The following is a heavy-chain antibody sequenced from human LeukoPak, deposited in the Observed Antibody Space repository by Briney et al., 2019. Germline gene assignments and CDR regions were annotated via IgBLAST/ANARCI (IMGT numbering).Heavy chain of an antibody. D-gene: IGHD6-19*01. Sequence: KPSETLSLTCAAYGGSFSGYYWSWIRQPPGKGLEWIGEINHSGSTNYNPSLKSRVTISVDTSKNQFSLKLSSVTAADTAVYYCARWGSGWYYFDYWGQGTLVTVSS. J-gene: IGHJ4*02. V-gene: IGHV4-34*01. CDR3: ARWGSGWYYFDY. CDR2: INHSGST. CDR1: GGSFSGYY.